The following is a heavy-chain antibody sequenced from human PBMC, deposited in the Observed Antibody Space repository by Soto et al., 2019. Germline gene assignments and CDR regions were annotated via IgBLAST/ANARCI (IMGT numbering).Heavy chain of an antibody. V-gene: IGHV1-69*02. D-gene: IGHD3-10*01. J-gene: IGHJ4*02. Sequence: QVQLVQSGAEVKRPGSSVKVSYKASGDTFNFYSINWVRQAPGLGLEWMGRVNPIVSMSNYAQKFQGRVTMTADXXTSTAYMELSSLRSEDTAIYYCASSYGSGYRAFDYWGQGALVTVSS. CDR1: GDTFNFYS. CDR2: VNPIVSMS. CDR3: ASSYGSGYRAFDY.